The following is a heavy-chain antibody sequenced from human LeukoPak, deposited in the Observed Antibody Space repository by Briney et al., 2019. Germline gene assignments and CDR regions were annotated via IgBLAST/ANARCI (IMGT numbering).Heavy chain of an antibody. V-gene: IGHV4-59*01. CDR3: ARSNDTSGYFYWFDL. J-gene: IGHJ5*02. CDR1: GGSITSSY. CDR2: MYYTGST. Sequence: SETLSLTCAVSGGSITSSYWSWIRQSPGRGLEWIGSMYYTGSTSYHPFLKSRLTISPDTSRTQFSLKLSSVTPADTALYYCARSNDTSGYFYWFDLWGQGSLVIVSS. D-gene: IGHD3-22*01.